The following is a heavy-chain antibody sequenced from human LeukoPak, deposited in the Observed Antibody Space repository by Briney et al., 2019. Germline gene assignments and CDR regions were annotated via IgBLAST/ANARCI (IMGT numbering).Heavy chain of an antibody. CDR3: AKDTSGSTSYSYHYGMDV. CDR2: ISGSGGTT. V-gene: IGHV3-23*01. Sequence: GGSLRLSCVSSGFTFSSYAMSWVRQAPGKGLEWVSVISGSGGTTYYADSVKGRFTISRDNSKSTLYLQMNSLRAEDTAVYYCAKDTSGSTSYSYHYGMDVWGQGTTVTVSS. J-gene: IGHJ6*02. D-gene: IGHD1-26*01. CDR1: GFTFSSYA.